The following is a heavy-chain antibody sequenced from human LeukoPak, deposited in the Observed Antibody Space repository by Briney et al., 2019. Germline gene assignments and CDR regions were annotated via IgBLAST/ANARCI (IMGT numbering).Heavy chain of an antibody. V-gene: IGHV3-7*01. Sequence: GGSLRLSCAASGFTFNYWMSWVRQAPGKGLEGVANINQDGSEKFFVDSVKGRFTISRDNAKNSLYLQMNSLRAEDTAVYYCARGRYCSSGSCYFDYWGQGTLVTVSS. D-gene: IGHD2-15*01. CDR2: INQDGSEK. CDR1: GFTFNYW. CDR3: ARGRYCSSGSCYFDY. J-gene: IGHJ4*02.